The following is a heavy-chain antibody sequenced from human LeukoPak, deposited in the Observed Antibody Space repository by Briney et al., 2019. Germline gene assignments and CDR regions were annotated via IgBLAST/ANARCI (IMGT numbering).Heavy chain of an antibody. CDR2: IYYSGTT. Sequence: NPSETLSLTCTVSGGSISSSDYYWGWIRQPPGKGLQWIGSIYYSGTTFYNPSLKSRVTILVDTSKNQFSLKLSSVTAADTAVYYCARRFDGYSPFDYWGQGTLVTVSS. J-gene: IGHJ4*02. CDR1: GGSISSSDYY. D-gene: IGHD5-24*01. V-gene: IGHV4-39*07. CDR3: ARRFDGYSPFDY.